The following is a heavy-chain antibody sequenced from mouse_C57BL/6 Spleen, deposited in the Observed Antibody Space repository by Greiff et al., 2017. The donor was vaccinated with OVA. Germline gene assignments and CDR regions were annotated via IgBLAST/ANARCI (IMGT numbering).Heavy chain of an antibody. Sequence: QVQLKQSGAELARPGASVKMSCKASGFTFTSYTMHWVNQRPGQGLEWIGYINPGSGYTKYNQKFKDKATLTPDKSYSTAYLQLSSLTTVDSAVYYCARFRRDWYCDVWGTGTTVTVSS. CDR1: GFTFTSYT. D-gene: IGHD3-3*01. J-gene: IGHJ1*03. V-gene: IGHV1-4*01. CDR3: ARFRRDWYCDV. CDR2: INPGSGYT.